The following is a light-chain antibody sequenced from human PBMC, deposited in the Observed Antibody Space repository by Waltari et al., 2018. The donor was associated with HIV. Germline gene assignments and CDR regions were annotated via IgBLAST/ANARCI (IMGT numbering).Light chain of an antibody. CDR3: SSYTSTYV. Sequence: QSALTQPASVSGSPGQSIPTPCTGTSSDVGGYTYVSWYQQHPGKAPKLMIYDVSNRPSGVSNRFSGSKSGNTASLTISGLQAEDEADYYCSSYTSTYVFGTGTKVTVL. CDR1: SSDVGGYTY. CDR2: DVS. V-gene: IGLV2-14*01. J-gene: IGLJ1*01.